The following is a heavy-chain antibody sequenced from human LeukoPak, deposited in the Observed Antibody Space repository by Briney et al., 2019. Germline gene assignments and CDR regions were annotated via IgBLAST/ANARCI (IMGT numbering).Heavy chain of an antibody. D-gene: IGHD3-10*02. V-gene: IGHV4-38-2*02. CDR2: IYHSGIT. J-gene: IGHJ4*02. CDR1: GYSISSGYY. Sequence: SETLSLTCIVSGYSISSGYYWGWIRQPPGKGLEWIGNIYHSGITYYNLYNPSLKSRVIISVDTSKNHFFLKLSSVTAADTAVYFCATLLSSSYYFDYWGQGTLVTVSS. CDR3: ATLLSSSYYFDY.